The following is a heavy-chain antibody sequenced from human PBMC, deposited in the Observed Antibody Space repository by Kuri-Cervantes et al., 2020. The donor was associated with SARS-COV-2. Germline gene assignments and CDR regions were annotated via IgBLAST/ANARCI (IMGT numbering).Heavy chain of an antibody. CDR1: GDSISSSRYY. V-gene: IGHV4-39*01. D-gene: IGHD3-22*01. CDR3: ARGRGYHDSSGYYFYS. CDR2: MYYSGST. Sequence: ESLKISCTVSGDSISSSRYYWGWIRQPPGKGLEWIGSMYYSGSTYYNPSLKSRLTISVDTSKNQFSLKLTSVTAADTAVYFCARGRGYHDSSGYYFYSWAQGTLVTVSS. J-gene: IGHJ4*02.